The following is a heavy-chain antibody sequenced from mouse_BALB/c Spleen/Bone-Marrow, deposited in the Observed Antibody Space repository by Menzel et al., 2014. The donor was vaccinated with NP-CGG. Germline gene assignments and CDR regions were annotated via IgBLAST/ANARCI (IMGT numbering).Heavy chain of an antibody. CDR2: ISDGGSYT. J-gene: IGHJ4*01. D-gene: IGHD2-14*01. CDR1: GFTFSDYY. CDR3: ARTYRPFALDY. Sequence: EVKLVESGGGLVKPGGSLKLSCAASGFTFSDYYMYWVRQTPEKRLEWVATISDGGSYTDYPGSVKGRFTVSRDNAKNNLYPQMSSLKSEDTAMYFCARTYRPFALDYWGQGTSVTVSS. V-gene: IGHV5-4*02.